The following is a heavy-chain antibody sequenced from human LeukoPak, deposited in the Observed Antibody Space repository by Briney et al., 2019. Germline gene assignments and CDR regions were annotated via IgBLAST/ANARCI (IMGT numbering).Heavy chain of an antibody. J-gene: IGHJ4*02. V-gene: IGHV3-7*01. Sequence: GGSLRLSCTVSGFTVSSNSMSWVRQAPGKGLEWVANIKQDGSEKYYVDSVKGRFTISRDNAKNSLYLQMNSLRAEDTAVYYCARDRYSSGWSDYWGQGTLVTVSS. CDR1: GFTVSSNS. CDR2: IKQDGSEK. D-gene: IGHD6-19*01. CDR3: ARDRYSSGWSDY.